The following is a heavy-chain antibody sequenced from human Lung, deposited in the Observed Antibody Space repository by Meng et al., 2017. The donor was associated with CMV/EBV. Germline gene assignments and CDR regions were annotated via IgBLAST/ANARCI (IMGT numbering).Heavy chain of an antibody. V-gene: IGHV3-15*07. Sequence: CAASGFTFTNSWMNWVRQAPGKGLEWVGRIQTITEGGTTDYIAPVKGRFIISRDDSESTVYLQMNSLKTEDTAMYYCTSGNGKSDCDYWGQGTLVTVSS. CDR3: TSGNGKSDCDY. CDR1: GFTFTNSW. J-gene: IGHJ4*02. CDR2: IQTITEGGTT.